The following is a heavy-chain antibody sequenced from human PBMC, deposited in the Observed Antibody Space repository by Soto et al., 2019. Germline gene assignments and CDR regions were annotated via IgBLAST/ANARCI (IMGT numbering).Heavy chain of an antibody. D-gene: IGHD6-19*01. V-gene: IGHV1-2*02. J-gene: IGHJ4*02. CDR1: AYTFSDYN. CDR3: ARHRFTSGSDYFGY. Sequence: GASVKVSCKASAYTFSDYNLHWVRQAPGQGLEWMGSINPRNGDAVSAQKFQARIILTRDTSTTTAYMELSRLTSPDTAVYYCARHRFTSGSDYFGYWGQRTLVTVCS. CDR2: INPRNGDA.